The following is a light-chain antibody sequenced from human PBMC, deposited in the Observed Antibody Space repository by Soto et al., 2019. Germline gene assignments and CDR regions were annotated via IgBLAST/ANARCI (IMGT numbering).Light chain of an antibody. CDR3: QQYGILLWT. Sequence: ERATLSCRASQNVDSNYLAWYQQKPGQAPRLLIFGASGRATGIPDRFSGSGSGTDFTLTISRLQPEDFAVYYCQQYGILLWT. J-gene: IGKJ1*01. CDR1: QNVDSNY. CDR2: GAS. V-gene: IGKV3-20*01.